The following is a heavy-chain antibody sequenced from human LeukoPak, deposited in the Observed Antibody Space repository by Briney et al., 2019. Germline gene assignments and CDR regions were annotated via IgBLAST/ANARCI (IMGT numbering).Heavy chain of an antibody. V-gene: IGHV3-74*01. CDR3: ARDPHIAAAGTIFDY. D-gene: IGHD6-13*01. Sequence: GRSLRLSCAASGFTFSSYAMHWVRQAPGKGLAWVSRINGDGTSTRYADSVKGRFTISRDNAKNTLYLQMNSLRAEDTAVYYCARDPHIAAAGTIFDYWGQGTLVTVSS. CDR2: INGDGTST. J-gene: IGHJ4*02. CDR1: GFTFSSYA.